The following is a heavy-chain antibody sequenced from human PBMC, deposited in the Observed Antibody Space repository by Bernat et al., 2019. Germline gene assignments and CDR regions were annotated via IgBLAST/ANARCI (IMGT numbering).Heavy chain of an antibody. V-gene: IGHV1-18*01. Sequence: QVQLVQSGAEVKKPGASVKVSCKASGYTFTSYGISWVRQAPGQGLEWMGWISAYNGNTNYAQKLQGRVTITADESTSTAYMELSSLRSEDTAVYYCARRRDTVSYYFDYWGQGTLVTVSS. J-gene: IGHJ4*02. CDR1: GYTFTSYG. CDR3: ARRRDTVSYYFDY. CDR2: ISAYNGNT. D-gene: IGHD4-17*01.